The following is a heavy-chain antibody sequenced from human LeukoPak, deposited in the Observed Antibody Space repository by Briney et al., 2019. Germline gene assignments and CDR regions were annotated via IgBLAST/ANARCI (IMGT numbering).Heavy chain of an antibody. J-gene: IGHJ4*02. CDR2: IYHSGRT. Sequence: PSETLSLTCTVSGYSISTGYCWGWIRQTPGKGLEWIASIYHSGRTFYNPSLRSRVTISVQTSENQFSLKLRPVTAADTAVYYCARVLDYYVSGTYGFDYWGQGTLVTVSS. D-gene: IGHD3-10*01. CDR3: ARVLDYYVSGTYGFDY. CDR1: GYSISTGYC. V-gene: IGHV4-38-2*02.